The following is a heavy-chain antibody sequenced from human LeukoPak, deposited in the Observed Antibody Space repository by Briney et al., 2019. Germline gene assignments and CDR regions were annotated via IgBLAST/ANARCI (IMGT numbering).Heavy chain of an antibody. J-gene: IGHJ5*02. CDR3: ARAQTATGFDP. V-gene: IGHV4-59*01. CDR2: IYYSGST. Sequence: SETLSLTCTVSGGSISSYYWSWIRRPPGKGLEWIGYIYYSGSTNYNPSLKSRVTISVDTSKNQFSLKLSSVTAADTAVYYCARAQTATGFDPWGQGTLVTVSS. CDR1: GGSISSYY. D-gene: IGHD1-14*01.